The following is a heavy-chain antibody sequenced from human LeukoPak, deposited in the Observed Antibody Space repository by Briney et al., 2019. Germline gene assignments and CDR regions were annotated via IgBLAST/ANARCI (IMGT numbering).Heavy chain of an antibody. CDR2: IYYSGST. Sequence: SETLSLTCTVSGGSISHYYWGWIRQPPGKGLEWIGSIYYSGSTYYNPSLKSRVTISVDTSKNQFSLKLSSVTAADTAVYYCARGPTIAAADYWGQGTLVTVSS. CDR3: ARGPTIAAADY. V-gene: IGHV4-39*07. J-gene: IGHJ4*02. CDR1: GGSISHYY. D-gene: IGHD6-13*01.